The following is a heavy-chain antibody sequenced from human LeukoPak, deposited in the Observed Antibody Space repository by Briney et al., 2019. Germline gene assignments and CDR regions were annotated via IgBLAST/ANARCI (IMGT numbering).Heavy chain of an antibody. D-gene: IGHD3-9*01. J-gene: IGHJ3*02. CDR2: ISSSSSTI. CDR3: ARSAGYFAFDI. CDR1: GFTFSSYS. Sequence: GGSLRLSCAASGFTFSSYSMNWVRQAPGKGLEWVSYISSSSSTIYYADSVKGRFTISRDNAMNSLYLQMNSLRAEDTAVYYCARSAGYFAFDIWGQGTMVTVSS. V-gene: IGHV3-48*01.